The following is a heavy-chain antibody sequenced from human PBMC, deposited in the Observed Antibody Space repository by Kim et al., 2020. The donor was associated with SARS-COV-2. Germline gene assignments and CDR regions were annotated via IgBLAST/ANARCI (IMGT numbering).Heavy chain of an antibody. J-gene: IGHJ4*02. CDR3: ASQMTARPFDY. CDR1: GGSISSSSYY. CDR2: IYYSGST. D-gene: IGHD6-6*01. V-gene: IGHV4-39*01. Sequence: SETLSLTCTVSGGSISSSSYYWGWIRQPPGKGLEWIGSIYYSGSTYYNPSLKSRVTISVDTSKNQFSLKLSSVTAADTAVYYCASQMTARPFDYWGQGTLVTVSS.